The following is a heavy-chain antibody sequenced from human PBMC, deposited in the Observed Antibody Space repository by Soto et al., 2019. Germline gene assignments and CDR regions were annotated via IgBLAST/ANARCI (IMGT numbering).Heavy chain of an antibody. D-gene: IGHD5-18*01. J-gene: IGHJ5*01. CDR1: GYTFTNND. CDR3: ARMASFGSLNWFDP. V-gene: IGHV1-8*01. Sequence: AASVKVSCKASGYTFTNNDVTWVRQAIGQGLEWMGWMNPGSGDTGYAQKFQGRVTMTRDISIATAYMELSSLRSEDTAIYYCARMASFGSLNWFDPWGQGTLVTVSS. CDR2: MNPGSGDT.